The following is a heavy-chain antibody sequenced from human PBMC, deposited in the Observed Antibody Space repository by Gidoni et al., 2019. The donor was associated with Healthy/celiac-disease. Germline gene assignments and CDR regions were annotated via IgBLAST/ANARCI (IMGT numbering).Heavy chain of an antibody. J-gene: IGHJ6*03. CDR3: ARLDYDFWSGYSHTYYYYMDV. V-gene: IGHV4-39*01. CDR2: IYYSGST. CDR1: GGSISSSSYY. Sequence: QLQLQESGPGLVKPSETLSLTCTVSGGSISSSSYYWGWIRQPPGKGLEWIGSIYYSGSTYYNPSLKSRVTISVDTSKNQFSLKLSSVTAADTAVYYCARLDYDFWSGYSHTYYYYMDVWGKGTTVTVSS. D-gene: IGHD3-3*01.